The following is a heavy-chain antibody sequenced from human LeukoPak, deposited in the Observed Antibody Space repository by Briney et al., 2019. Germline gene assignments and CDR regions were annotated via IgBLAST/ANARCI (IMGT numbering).Heavy chain of an antibody. V-gene: IGHV1-18*01. J-gene: IGHJ1*01. D-gene: IGHD6-13*01. CDR2: ISGYNGNT. CDR3: ARDARLRYSSSWYEGNFQH. Sequence: ASVKVSCKASDYTFTSHGITGVRKAPGQGLEWMGWISGYNGNTNYAQKFQGRVTMTTDTSTSTAYMELRSLTSDDTAVYYCARDARLRYSSSWYEGNFQHWGQGTLVTVSS. CDR1: DYTFTSHG.